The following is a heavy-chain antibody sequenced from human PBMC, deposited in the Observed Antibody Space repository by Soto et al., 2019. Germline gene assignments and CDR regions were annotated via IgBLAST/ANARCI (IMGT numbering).Heavy chain of an antibody. Sequence: ASVXVSFKSSVYNFSYYYIHCGRQAPGQGLEWLGWVSPKSVGTNYAQKFKGRVTMTRDTSSNTVYMDLSGLKSDDTAVFYCARELYGAGTLNSLEPWGPGTLVTV. J-gene: IGHJ5*02. V-gene: IGHV1-2*02. CDR2: VSPKSVGT. CDR1: VYNFSYYY. CDR3: ARELYGAGTLNSLEP. D-gene: IGHD2-8*01.